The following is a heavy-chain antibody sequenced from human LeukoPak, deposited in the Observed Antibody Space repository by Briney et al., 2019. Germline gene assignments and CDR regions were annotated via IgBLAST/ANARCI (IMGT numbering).Heavy chain of an antibody. V-gene: IGHV4-61*02. CDR1: GGSISGGSYY. Sequence: SQTLSLTCTVSGGSISGGSYYWSWIRQPAGKGLEWIGRIYTSGSTNYNPSLKSRVTTSVDTSKNQFSLKLSSVTAADTAVYYCARGEAPGLGAFDIWGQGTMVTVSS. D-gene: IGHD3-16*01. CDR3: ARGEAPGLGAFDI. CDR2: IYTSGST. J-gene: IGHJ3*02.